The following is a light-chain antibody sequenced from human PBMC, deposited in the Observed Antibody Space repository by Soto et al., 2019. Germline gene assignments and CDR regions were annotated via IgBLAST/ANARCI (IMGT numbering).Light chain of an antibody. CDR1: NGSSSY. CDR3: QQLKKYTST. Sequence: IHLTQSPSSVSSSGGNTVSPTXRLSNGSSSYLGWYQKKPGXAPKXXXDGXATLQRGGPSRLSGSGSGTDFTLTISSLQPEYFATYYFQQLKKYTSTFGGGTKVDIK. CDR2: GXA. V-gene: IGKV1-9*01. J-gene: IGKJ4*01.